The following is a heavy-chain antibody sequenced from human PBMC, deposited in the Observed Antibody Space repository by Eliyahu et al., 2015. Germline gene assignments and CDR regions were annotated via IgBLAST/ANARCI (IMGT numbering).Heavy chain of an antibody. D-gene: IGHD3-22*01. Sequence: QVQLVQSGXEVKKPGSSVXVSXKXSGGTFSNYAISWVRQAPGQGLXWMGGIIPXFGTANYAQKFQGRVTITADEFASTAYMELSSLRSEDTAVYYCARGPDTSNSYYYNYWGQGTLVTVSS. CDR3: ARGPDTSNSYYYNY. CDR1: GGTFSNYA. V-gene: IGHV1-69*01. J-gene: IGHJ4*02. CDR2: IIPXFGTA.